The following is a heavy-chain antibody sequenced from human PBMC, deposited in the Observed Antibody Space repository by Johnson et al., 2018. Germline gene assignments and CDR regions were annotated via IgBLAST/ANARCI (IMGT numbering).Heavy chain of an antibody. V-gene: IGHV1-8*01. CDR3: ARGRGNNWFDP. J-gene: IGHJ5*02. D-gene: IGHD1-26*01. CDR1: GYTFTSYD. Sequence: QVQLVQSGAEVKKPGASXKVSCKASGYTFTSYDINWVRQATGQGLEWMGWVNPNSGNTGDEQKFQGRGTMTRNTSISTAYMERSSLRSEDTAVYYCARGRGNNWFDPWGQGTLVTVSS. CDR2: VNPNSGNT.